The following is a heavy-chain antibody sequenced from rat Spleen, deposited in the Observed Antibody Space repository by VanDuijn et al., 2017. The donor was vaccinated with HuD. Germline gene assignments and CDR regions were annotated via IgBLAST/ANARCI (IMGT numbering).Heavy chain of an antibody. Sequence: EVQLVESGGGLVQPGRSLKLSCAASGFTFSNYGMHWIRQAPTKGLEWVASISPSGGSTFYRDSVKGRFTISRDNAKSTLYLQMDSLRSEDTATHYCATGAGTTEGMRHWFAYWGQGTLVTVSS. CDR1: GFTFSNYG. V-gene: IGHV5-19*01. CDR2: ISPSGGST. CDR3: ATGAGTTEGMRHWFAY. D-gene: IGHD1-11*01. J-gene: IGHJ3*01.